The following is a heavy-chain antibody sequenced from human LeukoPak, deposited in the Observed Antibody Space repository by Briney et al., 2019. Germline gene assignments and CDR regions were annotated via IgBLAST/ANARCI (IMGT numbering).Heavy chain of an antibody. V-gene: IGHV1-69*05. Sequence: GPSVKVSCKASGGTFSSYAISWVRQAPGQGLEWVGRIIPIFGTANYAQKFQGRVTITTDESTSTAYMELSSLRSEDTAVYYCATSHQDYDFWSGYFYWGQRTLVTVSS. CDR3: ATSHQDYDFWSGYFY. CDR1: GGTFSSYA. D-gene: IGHD3-3*01. J-gene: IGHJ4*02. CDR2: IIPIFGTA.